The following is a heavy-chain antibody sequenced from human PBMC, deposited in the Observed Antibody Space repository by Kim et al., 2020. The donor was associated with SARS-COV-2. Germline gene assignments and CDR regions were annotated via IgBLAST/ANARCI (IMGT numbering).Heavy chain of an antibody. J-gene: IGHJ4*02. V-gene: IGHV1-3*01. CDR2: NGNK. D-gene: IGHD3-10*01. CDR3: ARARSGLDY. Sequence: NGNKKYSQKFQGRVTITRDTAASTAYMELSSLRSEDTAVYYCARARSGLDYWGQGTLVTVSS.